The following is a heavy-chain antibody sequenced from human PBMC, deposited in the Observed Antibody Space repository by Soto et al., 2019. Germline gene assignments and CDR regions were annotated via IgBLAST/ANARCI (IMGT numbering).Heavy chain of an antibody. V-gene: IGHV4-30-4*01. CDR1: DGSISSGDYY. CDR2: IYYSGST. Sequence: QVQLQESGPGLVKPSQTLSLTCTVSDGSISSGDYYWRWIRQPPGQGLEWIGYIYYSGSTYYNPSLKSRVTISVDTSKNHFSLKLSSVTAADTAVYYCARGEARAGSDAFDIWGQGTMVTVSS. D-gene: IGHD1-26*01. CDR3: ARGEARAGSDAFDI. J-gene: IGHJ3*02.